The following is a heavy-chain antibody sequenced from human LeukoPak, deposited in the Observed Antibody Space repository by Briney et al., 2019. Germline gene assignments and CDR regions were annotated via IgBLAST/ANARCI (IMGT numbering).Heavy chain of an antibody. CDR1: GFTFSSYS. J-gene: IGHJ4*02. CDR3: AKFSSGFDY. V-gene: IGHV3-48*04. CDR2: ISSSSSTI. Sequence: GGSLRLSCAASGFTFSSYSMNWVRQAPGKGLEWVSYISSSSSTIYYADSVKGRFTISRDNAKNSLYLQMNSLRAEDTAVYYCAKFSSGFDYWGQGTLVTVSS. D-gene: IGHD6-19*01.